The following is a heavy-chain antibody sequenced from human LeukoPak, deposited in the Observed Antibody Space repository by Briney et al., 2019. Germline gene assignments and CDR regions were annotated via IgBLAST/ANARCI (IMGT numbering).Heavy chain of an antibody. V-gene: IGHV7-4-1*02. D-gene: IGHD6-19*01. CDR3: ARDGEYVAVAGSIDY. J-gene: IGHJ4*02. CDR1: GGTFSSYA. CDR2: INTNTGNP. Sequence: ASVKVSCKASGGTFSSYAISWVRQAPGQGLEWMGWINTNTGNPTYAQGFTGRFVFSLDTSVSTAYLQISSLKAEDTAVYYCARDGEYVAVAGSIDYWGQGTLVTVSS.